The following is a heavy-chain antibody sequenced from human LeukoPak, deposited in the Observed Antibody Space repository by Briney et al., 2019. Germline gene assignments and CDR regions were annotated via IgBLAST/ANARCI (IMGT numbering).Heavy chain of an antibody. CDR1: GFTFSSYS. V-gene: IGHV3-21*01. Sequence: GGSLRLSCAASGFTFSSYSMNWVRQAPGKGLELVSSISSSSSYIYYADSVKGRFTISRDNAKNSLYLQMNSLRAEDTAVYYCARDLADAVVVAATGTVWGQGTLVTVSS. D-gene: IGHD2-15*01. CDR3: ARDLADAVVVAATGTV. J-gene: IGHJ4*02. CDR2: ISSSSSYI.